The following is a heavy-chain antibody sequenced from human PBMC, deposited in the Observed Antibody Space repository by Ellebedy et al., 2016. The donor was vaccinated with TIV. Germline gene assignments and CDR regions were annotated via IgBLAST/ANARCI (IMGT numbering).Heavy chain of an antibody. CDR2: ISSSSTYM. CDR1: GFTFRSYS. J-gene: IGHJ5*02. CDR3: ARDHIPVVVPAAIAFDP. V-gene: IGHV3-21*01. Sequence: GESLKISCAASGFTFRSYSMNWVRQAPGRGLEWVSSISSSSTYMYYADSVKGRLTVPRDNAKNSLYLQMNSLRVEDTAVYYCARDHIPVVVPAAIAFDPWGQGTLVTVSS. D-gene: IGHD2-2*02.